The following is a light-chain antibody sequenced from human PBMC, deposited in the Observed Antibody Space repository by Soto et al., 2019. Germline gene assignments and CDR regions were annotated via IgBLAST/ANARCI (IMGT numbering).Light chain of an antibody. CDR3: SPYTSSTTSVV. J-gene: IGLJ2*01. Sequence: QSALTQPASVSGSPGQSITISCTGTSSDVGGHKYVSWYQQHPDKAPKVLIFEVSNRPSGISNRFSGSKSGNTASLTISGLQAEDEADYYCSPYTSSTTSVVFGGGTKVTVL. CDR2: EVS. CDR1: SSDVGGHKY. V-gene: IGLV2-14*01.